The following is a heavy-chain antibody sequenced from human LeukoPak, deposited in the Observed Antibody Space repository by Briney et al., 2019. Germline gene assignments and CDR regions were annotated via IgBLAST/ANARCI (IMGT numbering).Heavy chain of an antibody. V-gene: IGHV3-74*01. CDR2: IDNDGSST. J-gene: IGHJ4*02. Sequence: PGGSLRLSCAASGFTVSSNYMTWVRQAPGKGLVWVSRIDNDGSSTIYADSVKGRFTISRDNAKNTLYLQMNSLRGDDTAVYYCSTTSGYWGQGTLVTVSS. CDR3: STTSGY. D-gene: IGHD2-2*01. CDR1: GFTVSSNY.